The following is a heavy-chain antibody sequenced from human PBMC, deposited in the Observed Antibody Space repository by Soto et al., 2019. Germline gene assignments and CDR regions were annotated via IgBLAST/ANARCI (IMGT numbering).Heavy chain of an antibody. CDR2: ISYDSSNK. J-gene: IGHJ4*02. Sequence: VQLLESGGGLIQPGGSLRLSCAASGFTFSYGIHWLRQAPGKGLEWVAYISYDSSNKFYGDSVKGRFXXXXXNSXXXXXXXXXXXXXXXXXXXYCAKLVIGYCSGNTCDDSWGQGTLVAVSS. V-gene: IGHV3-30*03. CDR1: GFTFSYG. D-gene: IGHD2-15*01. CDR3: AKLVIGYCSGNTCDDS.